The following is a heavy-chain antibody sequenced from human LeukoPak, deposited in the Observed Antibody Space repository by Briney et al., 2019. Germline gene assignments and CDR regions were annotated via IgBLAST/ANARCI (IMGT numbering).Heavy chain of an antibody. D-gene: IGHD2-2*01. V-gene: IGHV3-30-3*01. CDR2: ISYDGSNK. CDR3: ARNGIYQLHWVWFDP. Sequence: GGPLRLSCAASGFTFSSYAMHWVRQAPGKGLEWVAVISYDGSNKYYADSVKGRFTISRDNSKNTLYLQMNSLRAEDTAVYYCARNGIYQLHWVWFDPWGQGTLVTVSS. CDR1: GFTFSSYA. J-gene: IGHJ5*02.